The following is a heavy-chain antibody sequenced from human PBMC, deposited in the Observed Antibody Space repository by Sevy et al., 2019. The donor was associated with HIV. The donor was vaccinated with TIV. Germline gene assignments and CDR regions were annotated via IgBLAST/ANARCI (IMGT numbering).Heavy chain of an antibody. CDR2: IYDSGRT. V-gene: IGHV4-59*13. CDR1: GGSISYYY. Sequence: SETLSLTCTVSGGSISYYYWTWIRQPPGKGLEWIGYIYDSGRTNYNPSLKSRVTISVDTSKNQFSLKLSSVTAADTAVYYCAREGFTISSFGLFYPWGQGTLVTVSS. D-gene: IGHD3-10*01. CDR3: AREGFTISSFGLFYP. J-gene: IGHJ5*02.